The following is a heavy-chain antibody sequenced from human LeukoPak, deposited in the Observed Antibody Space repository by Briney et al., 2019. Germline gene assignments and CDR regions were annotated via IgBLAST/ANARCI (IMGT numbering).Heavy chain of an antibody. CDR1: GYTFTSYG. Sequence: ASVKVSCKASGYTFTSYGISWVRQAPGQGLEWMGWISAYNGNTNYAQKLQGRVTMTTDTSTSTAYMELRSLGSDDTAVYYCARDMAYYDSSGYYPFDYWGQGTLVTVSS. CDR3: ARDMAYYDSSGYYPFDY. V-gene: IGHV1-18*01. D-gene: IGHD3-22*01. CDR2: ISAYNGNT. J-gene: IGHJ4*02.